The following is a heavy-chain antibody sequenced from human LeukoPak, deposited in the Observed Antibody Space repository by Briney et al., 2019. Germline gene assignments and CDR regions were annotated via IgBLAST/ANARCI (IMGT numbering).Heavy chain of an antibody. V-gene: IGHV3-7*01. CDR2: IKQDGSEK. D-gene: IGHD3-3*01. J-gene: IGHJ4*02. Sequence: GGSLRLSCAASGFTFSSYWMSWVRQAPGKGLEWVANIKQDGSEKYYVDSVKGRFTISRDNAKNSLYLQMNSLRAEDTAVYYCARTKHDFWSGYPLGYWGQGTLVTVSS. CDR1: GFTFSSYW. CDR3: ARTKHDFWSGYPLGY.